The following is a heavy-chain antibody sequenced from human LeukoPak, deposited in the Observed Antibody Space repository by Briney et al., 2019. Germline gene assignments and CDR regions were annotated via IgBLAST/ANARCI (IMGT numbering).Heavy chain of an antibody. V-gene: IGHV1-18*01. CDR3: AREVNWFDP. CDR1: GYTFTSYA. Sequence: GASVKVSCKASGYTFTSYAITWVRQAPGQGLEWMGRNSVYNGNTNYAQKLQGRVTMTTDTSTSTAYMELRSLRSDDTAVYYCAREVNWFDPWGQGTLVSVSS. J-gene: IGHJ5*02. CDR2: NSVYNGNT.